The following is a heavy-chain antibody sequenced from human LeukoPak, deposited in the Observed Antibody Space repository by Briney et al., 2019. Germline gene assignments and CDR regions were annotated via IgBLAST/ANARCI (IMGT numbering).Heavy chain of an antibody. V-gene: IGHV3-21*01. Sequence: GGSLRLSCAASGFTFSTYSMNWVRQAPGKGLEWVSSISKSSSYIYYADSVKGRFTISRDNAKNSLYLRMNSLRAEDTAVYYCARDSESSGYYGDAFDIWGQGAMVTVSS. CDR2: ISKSSSYI. CDR3: ARDSESSGYYGDAFDI. D-gene: IGHD3-22*01. CDR1: GFTFSTYS. J-gene: IGHJ3*02.